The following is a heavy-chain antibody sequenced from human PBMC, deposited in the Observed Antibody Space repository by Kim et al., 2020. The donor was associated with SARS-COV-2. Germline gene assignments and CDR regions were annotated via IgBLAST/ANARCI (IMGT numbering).Heavy chain of an antibody. D-gene: IGHD2-8*01. J-gene: IGHJ3*02. CDR1: GFTFSSYW. CDR3: TRDERLTIISPGVFNM. CDR2: INSDGTEA. V-gene: IGHV3-74*01. Sequence: GGSLRLSCAASGFTFSSYWMHWVRQAPGKGLVWVSRINSDGTEAYADSVKGRFTIPRDNAKSTLYLQMNSLSAEDTAVYYCTRDERLTIISPGVFNMWGQGTMVTVSS.